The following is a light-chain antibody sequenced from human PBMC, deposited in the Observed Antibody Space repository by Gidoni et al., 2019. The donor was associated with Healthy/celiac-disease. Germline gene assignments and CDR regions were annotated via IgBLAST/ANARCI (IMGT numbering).Light chain of an antibody. Sequence: AIPLTQSPSSLSASVGDRVTITCRASQGLSSALAWYQQKPGKAPKLLIYDASRLESGVPARFSGSGSGTDFTLTISSLQPEDFATYYCQQFKSHPHLTFGGGTKVEIK. J-gene: IGKJ4*01. CDR1: QGLSSA. CDR3: QQFKSHPHLT. V-gene: IGKV1-13*02. CDR2: DAS.